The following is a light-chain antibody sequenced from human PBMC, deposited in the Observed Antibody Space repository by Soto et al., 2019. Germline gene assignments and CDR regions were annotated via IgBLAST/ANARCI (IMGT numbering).Light chain of an antibody. V-gene: IGLV2-8*01. CDR3: SSYGGNNNNVV. CDR1: SSDIGGYNY. Sequence: QSALTQPPSASGSPGQSVTISCTGTSSDIGGYNYVSWYQQYPGKAPKLIIYEVTKRPSGVPDRFSASKSANTASLTVSGLQAEDEADYYCSSYGGNNNNVVFGGGTKLTVL. CDR2: EVT. J-gene: IGLJ2*01.